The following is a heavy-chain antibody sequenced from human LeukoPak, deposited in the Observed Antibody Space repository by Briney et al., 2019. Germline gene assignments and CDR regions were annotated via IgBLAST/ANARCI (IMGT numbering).Heavy chain of an antibody. D-gene: IGHD5-18*01. V-gene: IGHV4-39*02. J-gene: IGHJ5*02. CDR1: GGSISSSSYY. Sequence: PSETLSLTCTVSGGSISSSSYYWGWIRQPPGKGLEWIGSIYYSGSTYYNPSLKSRVTISVDTSKNQFSLKLSSVTAADTAVYYCARDGYSYGLPFDPWGQGTMVTVPS. CDR2: IYYSGST. CDR3: ARDGYSYGLPFDP.